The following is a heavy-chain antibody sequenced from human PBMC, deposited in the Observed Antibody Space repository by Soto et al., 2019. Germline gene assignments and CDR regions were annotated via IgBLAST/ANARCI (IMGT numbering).Heavy chain of an antibody. V-gene: IGHV3-23*01. J-gene: IGHJ5*02. Sequence: GGSLRLSCAASGFTFSNYAMSWVRQAPGKGLEWVSAIGGSGDWTYYADSVKGRFTISRDNSKNTLYLQMNSLRAEDTAVYYCAKGGAQLLHYNWFDPWGQGTLVTVSS. CDR1: GFTFSNYA. CDR3: AKGGAQLLHYNWFDP. CDR2: IGGSGDWT. D-gene: IGHD2-2*01.